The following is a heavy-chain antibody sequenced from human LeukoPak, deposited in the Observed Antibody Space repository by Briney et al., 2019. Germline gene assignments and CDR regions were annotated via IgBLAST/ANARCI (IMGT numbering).Heavy chain of an antibody. CDR1: GGSISSYY. Sequence: SETLSLTCTVSGGSISSYYWSWIRQPPGKGLEWIGYIYYSGSTNYNPSLKSRVTISVDTSKNQFSLKLSSVTAADTAVYYCARHIDYYDSSGYVDYWGQGTLVTVSS. J-gene: IGHJ4*02. V-gene: IGHV4-59*08. CDR2: IYYSGST. D-gene: IGHD3-22*01. CDR3: ARHIDYYDSSGYVDY.